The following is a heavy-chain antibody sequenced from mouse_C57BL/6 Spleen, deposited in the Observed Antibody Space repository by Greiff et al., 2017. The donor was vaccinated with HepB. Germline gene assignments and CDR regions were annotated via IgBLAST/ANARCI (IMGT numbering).Heavy chain of an antibody. J-gene: IGHJ2*01. CDR3: ARTEHGKGGPEFDY. D-gene: IGHD2-1*01. V-gene: IGHV1-78*01. CDR1: GYTFTDHT. Sequence: VQLQQSDAELVKPGASVKISCKVSGYTFTDHTIHWMKQRPEQGLEWIGYIYPRDGSTKYNEKFKGKATLTADKSSSTAYMQLNSRTSEDSAVYLWARTEHGKGGPEFDYWGQGTTLTVSS. CDR2: IYPRDGST.